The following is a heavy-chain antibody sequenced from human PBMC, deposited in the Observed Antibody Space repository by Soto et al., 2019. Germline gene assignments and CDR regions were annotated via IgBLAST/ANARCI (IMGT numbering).Heavy chain of an antibody. V-gene: IGHV1-2*04. J-gene: IGHJ4*02. CDR2: INPNSGGT. CDR1: GYTFTGYY. D-gene: IGHD6-19*01. Sequence: ASVKVSCKASGYTFTGYYMHWVRQAPGQGLEWMGWINPNSGGTNYAQKFQGWVTMTRDTSISTAYMELSRLRSDDTAVYYCARGPPPGIAVAGTVGFDYWGQGTLVTVSS. CDR3: ARGPPPGIAVAGTVGFDY.